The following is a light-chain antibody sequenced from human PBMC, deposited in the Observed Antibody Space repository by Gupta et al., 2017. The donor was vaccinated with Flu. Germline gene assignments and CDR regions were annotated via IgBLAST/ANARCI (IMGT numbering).Light chain of an antibody. V-gene: IGLV1-47*01. Sequence: VLTQPPSASGTPGPRVTISCSGSSSNIGSNYVYWYQQLPGTAPKLLIYRNNQRPSGVPDRFSGSKSGTSASLAISGLRSEDEADYYCAAWDASLSGPVFGGGTKLTVL. CDR3: AAWDASLSGPV. CDR1: SSNIGSNY. J-gene: IGLJ2*01. CDR2: RNN.